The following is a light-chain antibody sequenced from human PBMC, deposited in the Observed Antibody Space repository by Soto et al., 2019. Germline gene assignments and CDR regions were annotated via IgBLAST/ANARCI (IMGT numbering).Light chain of an antibody. V-gene: IGLV2-11*01. CDR3: CSHSASYTFV. CDR2: DVT. CDR1: SSDVGGYNC. Sequence: QSVLTQPRSVSGSPGQSVTISCTGTSSDVGGYNCVSWYQQHPGKAPQLIIYDVTQRPSGVPDRFSGSKSGNTASLSISGLQAEDKADYYCCSHSASYTFVVGTGTKVTGL. J-gene: IGLJ1*01.